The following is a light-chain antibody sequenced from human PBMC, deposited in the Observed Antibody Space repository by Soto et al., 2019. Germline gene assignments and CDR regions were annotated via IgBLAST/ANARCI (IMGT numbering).Light chain of an antibody. CDR2: GAS. V-gene: IGKV1-33*01. Sequence: DIQMTQSPSSLSASVRDRVTITCQASQDIKKYLNWYQQKPGKAPKLLISGASSLETGVPSRFSGSGSGIHFTFTISSLQPQDIATYYCQHYHSVPFTFGPGTKVDIK. CDR1: QDIKKY. CDR3: QHYHSVPFT. J-gene: IGKJ3*01.